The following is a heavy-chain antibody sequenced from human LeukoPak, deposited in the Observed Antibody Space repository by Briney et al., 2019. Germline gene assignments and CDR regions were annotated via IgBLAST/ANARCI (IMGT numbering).Heavy chain of an antibody. Sequence: GGSLRLSCAASGFTFDDYGMSWVRQAPGKGLEWVSGINWNGGSTGYADSVKGRFTISRDNANNSLYLQMNSLRAEDTALYHCARDGSGSYYLSYYGMDVWGQGTTVTVSS. V-gene: IGHV3-20*01. D-gene: IGHD3-10*01. J-gene: IGHJ6*02. CDR3: ARDGSGSYYLSYYGMDV. CDR1: GFTFDDYG. CDR2: INWNGGST.